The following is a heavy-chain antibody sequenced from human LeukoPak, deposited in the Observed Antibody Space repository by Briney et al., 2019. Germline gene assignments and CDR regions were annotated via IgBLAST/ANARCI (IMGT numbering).Heavy chain of an antibody. V-gene: IGHV3-7*03. CDR2: IKQDESEE. J-gene: IGHJ3*02. D-gene: IGHD3-16*01. Sequence: GGCQRLSCAASGFTFNHHWMSWVRQAPGKGLEWVANIKQDESEEYYADSVKGRFTISGDNAKNSLYLQMNSLRPEDSAMYYCARELWELDAFDIWGQGTMVIVSS. CDR1: GFTFNHHW. CDR3: ARELWELDAFDI.